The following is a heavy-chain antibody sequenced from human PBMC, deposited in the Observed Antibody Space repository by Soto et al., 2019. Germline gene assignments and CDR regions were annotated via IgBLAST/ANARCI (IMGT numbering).Heavy chain of an antibody. CDR3: AREQWLAPHLDY. CDR2: VNPNNGGT. V-gene: IGHV1-2*02. CDR1: GYMFSAFY. J-gene: IGHJ4*02. Sequence: QVQLVQYGAEVTKPGASVKVSCKAYGYMFSAFYIHWVRQAPGQGLEWMGWVNPNNGGTHSAEKFQCRVTMTRDTTISTAYLELTNLRSDDSATYYCAREQWLAPHLDYWGQGALVSVSS. D-gene: IGHD6-19*01.